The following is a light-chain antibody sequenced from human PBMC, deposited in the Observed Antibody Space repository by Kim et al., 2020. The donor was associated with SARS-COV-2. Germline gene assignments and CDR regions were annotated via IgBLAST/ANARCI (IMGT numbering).Light chain of an antibody. CDR3: QQLINYPLT. V-gene: IGKV1-9*01. J-gene: IGKJ4*01. Sequence: DIQLTQSPSFLSASVGDRVTITCRASQGISSYLVWYQQKPGKAPKLLIYAASTLQSGVPPRFSGSGSGTEFTLTVSSLQPEDFASYYCQQLINYPLTFGGGTKVEIK. CDR2: AAS. CDR1: QGISSY.